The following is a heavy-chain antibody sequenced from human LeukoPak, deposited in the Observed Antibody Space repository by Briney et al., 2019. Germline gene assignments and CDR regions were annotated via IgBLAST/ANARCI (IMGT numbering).Heavy chain of an antibody. D-gene: IGHD5-18*01. J-gene: IGHJ6*02. CDR3: ARTIYSYALKYYYYGMDV. Sequence: PGGSLRLSCAASGFTFSSYEMNWVRQAPGKGLEWVSYISSSGSTIYYADSVKGRLTISRDNAKNSLYLQMNSLRAEDTAVYYCARTIYSYALKYYYYGMDVWGQGTTVTVSS. CDR2: ISSSGSTI. CDR1: GFTFSSYE. V-gene: IGHV3-48*03.